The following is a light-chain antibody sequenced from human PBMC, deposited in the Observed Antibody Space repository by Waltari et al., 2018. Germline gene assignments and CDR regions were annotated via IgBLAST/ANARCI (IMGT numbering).Light chain of an antibody. CDR1: SSDVGSYKL. Sequence: QSALTQPASVSGSPGQSITISCTGTSSDVGSYKLVSWSQQPPGKAPRLMTYADSNRPSASSNRFSGSKSGNTASLTISGLQAEDEAAYYCCSYAGSSTVKFGEGTYLTVL. J-gene: IGLJ2*01. CDR3: CSYAGSSTVK. V-gene: IGLV2-23*01. CDR2: ADS.